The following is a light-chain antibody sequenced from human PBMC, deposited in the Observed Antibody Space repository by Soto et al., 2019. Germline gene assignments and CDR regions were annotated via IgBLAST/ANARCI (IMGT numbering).Light chain of an antibody. Sequence: EIVLTQSPGTLSLSPGESATLSCRASQSVSSSQVAWYQQKPGKAPRLLIYGASSRATGIPDRFSGVGSETDFTLTISRLEPEDFAVYYCQQYDKSPHTFGQGTKLEIK. CDR2: GAS. CDR1: QSVSSSQ. V-gene: IGKV3-20*01. CDR3: QQYDKSPHT. J-gene: IGKJ2*01.